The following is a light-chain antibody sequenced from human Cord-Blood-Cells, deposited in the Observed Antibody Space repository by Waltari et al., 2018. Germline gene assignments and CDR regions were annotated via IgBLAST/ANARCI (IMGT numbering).Light chain of an antibody. Sequence: QSVLTQPPSASGTPGQRVTISCSGSSSNIGRNYVYWYQQLPGTAPKLLIYRNNRRPSGVPDRFSGSKSGTSASLAISGRRSEDEADYYCAAWDDSLSGWVFGGGTKLTVL. CDR2: RNN. J-gene: IGLJ3*02. CDR1: SSNIGRNY. V-gene: IGLV1-47*01. CDR3: AAWDDSLSGWV.